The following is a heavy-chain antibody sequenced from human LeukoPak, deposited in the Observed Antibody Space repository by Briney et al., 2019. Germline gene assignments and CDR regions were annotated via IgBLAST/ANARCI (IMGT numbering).Heavy chain of an antibody. V-gene: IGHV4-31*03. Sequence: NPSQTLSLTCTVSGDSISSGDYYWTWIRQHPGKGLQWIGYTHYSRSTYYNPSLESRLTMSVDTSKNQFSLRLSSVTAADTAVYYCARDLGYCSGGSCYHFDYWGQGTLVTVSS. J-gene: IGHJ4*02. CDR2: THYSRST. CDR3: ARDLGYCSGGSCYHFDY. CDR1: GDSISSGDYY. D-gene: IGHD2-15*01.